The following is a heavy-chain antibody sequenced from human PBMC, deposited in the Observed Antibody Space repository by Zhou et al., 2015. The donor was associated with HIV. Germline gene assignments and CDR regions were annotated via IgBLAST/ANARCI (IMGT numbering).Heavy chain of an antibody. CDR2: INPKSGGT. Sequence: QVQLVQSGAEVKKPGASVKVSCEASGYTFTGYHMHWVRQAPGQGLEWMGWINPKSGGTKYAQKFQGRVTMTRDTSISTVYMELSRVRSDDTAFYFCASGPGYYDSRNYFDWWGQGTLVTVSS. CDR1: GYTFTGYH. J-gene: IGHJ4*02. V-gene: IGHV1-2*02. CDR3: ASGPGYYDSRNYFDW. D-gene: IGHD3-22*01.